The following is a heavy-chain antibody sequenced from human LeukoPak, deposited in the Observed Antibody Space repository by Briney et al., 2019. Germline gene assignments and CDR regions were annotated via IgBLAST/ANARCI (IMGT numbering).Heavy chain of an antibody. D-gene: IGHD4-17*01. V-gene: IGHV4-38-2*02. CDR1: GYSISSGYY. CDR2: IYYSGNT. J-gene: IGHJ6*03. Sequence: SETLSLTCTVSGYSISSGYYWGWIRQPPGKGLEWIGSIYYSGNTYYSPSLMSRVTISVDTSKNQFSLNLSSVTAADTAVYYCARVTYGDYHMDVWGKGTTVTVSS. CDR3: ARVTYGDYHMDV.